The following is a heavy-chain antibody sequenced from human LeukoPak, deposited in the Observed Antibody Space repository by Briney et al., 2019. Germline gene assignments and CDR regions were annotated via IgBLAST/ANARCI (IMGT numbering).Heavy chain of an antibody. V-gene: IGHV4-39*01. CDR1: GGSISSSSYD. CDR2: IYYSGST. Sequence: SETLSLTCTVSGGSISSSSYDWGWIRQPPGKGLEWIVSIYYSGSTYYNPSLKSRGTISVDTSKYPCSLKLSSVTAADTAVYYCARRGRETGTTGSFDYWGQGTLVTVSS. J-gene: IGHJ4*02. D-gene: IGHD1-7*01. CDR3: ARRGRETGTTGSFDY.